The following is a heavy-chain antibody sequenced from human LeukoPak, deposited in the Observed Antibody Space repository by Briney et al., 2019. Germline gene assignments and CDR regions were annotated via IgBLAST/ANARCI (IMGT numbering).Heavy chain of an antibody. Sequence: GGSLRLSCAASGFTFSTYWMGWVRQAPGKGLEWVAKIKPDGSEKYYVDSVKGRFTISRDNAKNSLYLQMNSLRAEDTAVYYCARVGAHPGGYLGDYGMDVWGQGTTVTVSS. CDR3: ARVGAHPGGYLGDYGMDV. D-gene: IGHD2-15*01. CDR2: IKPDGSEK. J-gene: IGHJ6*02. V-gene: IGHV3-7*01. CDR1: GFTFSTYW.